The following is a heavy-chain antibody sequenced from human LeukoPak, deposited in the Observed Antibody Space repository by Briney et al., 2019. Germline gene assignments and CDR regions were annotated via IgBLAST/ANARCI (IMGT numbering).Heavy chain of an antibody. J-gene: IGHJ5*02. V-gene: IGHV1-8*01. CDR2: MNPNSGNT. Sequence: VASVTVSCKASGYTFTSYDINWVRQATGQGLEWMGWMNPNSGNTGYAQKFQGRVTMTRNTSISTAYMELSSLRSEDTAVYYCARDNRFTIFGENWFDPWGQGTLVTVSS. CDR3: ARDNRFTIFGENWFDP. D-gene: IGHD3-3*01. CDR1: GYTFTSYD.